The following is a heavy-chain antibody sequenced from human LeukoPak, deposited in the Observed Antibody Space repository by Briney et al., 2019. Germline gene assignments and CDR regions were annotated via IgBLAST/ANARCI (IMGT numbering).Heavy chain of an antibody. V-gene: IGHV1-2*02. CDR2: INPNNGDT. J-gene: IGHJ5*02. D-gene: IGHD1-26*01. Sequence: ASVKVSCKTSGYTFTGNFMHWVRQAPGQGPEWMGWINPNNGDTNYAQKFQGRVTMTRDMSTSTDYMELSSLRSEDTAIYYCARDNSVGDNAWWFDPWGQGTLVTVSS. CDR1: GYTFTGNF. CDR3: ARDNSVGDNAWWFDP.